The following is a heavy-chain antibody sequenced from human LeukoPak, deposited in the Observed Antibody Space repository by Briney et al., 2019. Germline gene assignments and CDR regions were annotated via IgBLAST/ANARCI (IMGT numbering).Heavy chain of an antibody. V-gene: IGHV3-15*01. D-gene: IGHD1-26*01. CDR1: GFTFSNAW. CDR2: IKSKTDGGTT. Sequence: GGSLRLSCAASGFTFSNAWMSWVRQAPGKGLEWVGRIKSKTDGGTTDYAAPVKGGFTISRDDSKNTLYLQMNSLKTEDTAVYYCTTRWEGPYYFDYWGQGTLVTVSS. J-gene: IGHJ4*02. CDR3: TTRWEGPYYFDY.